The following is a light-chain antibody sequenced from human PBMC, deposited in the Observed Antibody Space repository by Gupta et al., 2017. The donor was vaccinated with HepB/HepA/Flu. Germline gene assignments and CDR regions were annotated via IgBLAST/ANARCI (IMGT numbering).Light chain of an antibody. Sequence: QSALTQPPSASGSPGQSVTISCNGTSSDIGGYNSVSWYQQRPGKAPKLMVYEVYKRPSGVPDRFSGSKSGDTASLTVSGLLAEDEADYYCFSYAGSYNFVFGTGTKITVL. CDR1: SSDIGGYNS. V-gene: IGLV2-8*01. CDR3: FSYAGSYNFV. CDR2: EVY. J-gene: IGLJ1*01.